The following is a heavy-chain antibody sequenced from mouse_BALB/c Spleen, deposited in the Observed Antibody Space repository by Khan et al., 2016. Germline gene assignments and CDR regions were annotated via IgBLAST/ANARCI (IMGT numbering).Heavy chain of an antibody. Sequence: EVELVESGGGLVQPGGSMKLSCVASGFTFSNYWMNWVRQSPEKGLEWVAEIRLKSNNYATHYAESVNGRFTISRDDSKSSVYLPMNNLRAEDTDLYYCTSWFTYWGQGTLVTVSA. CDR3: TSWFTY. V-gene: IGHV6-6*02. CDR2: IRLKSNNYAT. J-gene: IGHJ3*01. CDR1: GFTFSNYW.